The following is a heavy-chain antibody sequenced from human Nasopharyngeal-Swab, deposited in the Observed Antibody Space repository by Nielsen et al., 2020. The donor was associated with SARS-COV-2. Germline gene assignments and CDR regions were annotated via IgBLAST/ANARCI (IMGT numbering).Heavy chain of an antibody. D-gene: IGHD3-9*01. Sequence: WIRQPPGKGLEWIGEIYHSGSTNYNPSLKSRVTISVDTSKNQFSLKLSSVTAADTAVYYCASFDILTGYGAYWGQGTLVTVSS. J-gene: IGHJ4*02. CDR2: IYHSGST. CDR3: ASFDILTGYGAY. V-gene: IGHV4-34*13.